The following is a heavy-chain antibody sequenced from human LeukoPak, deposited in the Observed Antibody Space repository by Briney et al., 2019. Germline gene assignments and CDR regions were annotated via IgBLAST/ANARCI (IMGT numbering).Heavy chain of an antibody. Sequence: PGGSLRLSCAASGFTVSSNYMSWVRQAPGKGLEWVSVIYSGGSTYYADSVKGRFTISRDNSKSTLYLQMNSLRAEDTAVYYCARDRYCGGDRYYGMDVWGQGTTVTVSS. CDR1: GFTVSSNY. CDR2: IYSGGST. D-gene: IGHD2-21*02. CDR3: ARDRYCGGDRYYGMDV. V-gene: IGHV3-53*01. J-gene: IGHJ6*02.